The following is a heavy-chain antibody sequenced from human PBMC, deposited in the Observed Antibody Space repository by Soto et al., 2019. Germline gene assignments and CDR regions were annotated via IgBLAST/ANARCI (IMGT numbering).Heavy chain of an antibody. D-gene: IGHD6-13*01. Sequence: GGSLRLSCAASGFTFSSYAMSWVRQAPGKGLEWVSAISGSGGSTYYADSVKGRFTISRDNSKNTLYLQMNSLRAEDTAVYYCAGSSWYECYYGMDVWGQGTTVTVSS. V-gene: IGHV3-23*01. CDR2: ISGSGGST. CDR1: GFTFSSYA. CDR3: AGSSWYECYYGMDV. J-gene: IGHJ6*02.